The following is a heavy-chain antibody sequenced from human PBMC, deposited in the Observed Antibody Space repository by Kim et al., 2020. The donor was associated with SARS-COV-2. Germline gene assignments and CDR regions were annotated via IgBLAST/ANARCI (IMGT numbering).Heavy chain of an antibody. J-gene: IGHJ4*01. CDR2: ISYDGSNK. Sequence: GGSLRLSCAASGFTFSSYGMHWVRQAPGKGLEWVAVISYDGSNKYYADPVKGRFTISRDNSKNTLYLQMNSLRAEDTTVYYCAKDRYDILTGYYLAYYF. CDR1: GFTFSSYG. V-gene: IGHV3-30*18. CDR3: AKDRYDILTGYYLAYYF. D-gene: IGHD3-9*01.